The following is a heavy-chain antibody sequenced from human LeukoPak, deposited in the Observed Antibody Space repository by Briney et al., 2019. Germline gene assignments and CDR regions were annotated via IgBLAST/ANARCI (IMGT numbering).Heavy chain of an antibody. D-gene: IGHD6-13*01. CDR3: ARGGSVAAADYWYFDL. CDR2: ISSSSSYI. J-gene: IGHJ2*01. V-gene: IGHV3-21*04. CDR1: GFTFSSYS. Sequence: GGSLRLSCAASGFTFSSYSMNWVRQAPGKGLEWVSSISSSSSYIYYADSVKGRSTISRDNAKNSLYLQMNSLRAEDTAVYYCARGGSVAAADYWYFDLWGRGTLVTVSS.